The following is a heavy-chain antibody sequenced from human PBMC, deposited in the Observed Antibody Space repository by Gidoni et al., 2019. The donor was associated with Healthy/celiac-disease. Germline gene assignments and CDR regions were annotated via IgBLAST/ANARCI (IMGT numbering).Heavy chain of an antibody. CDR3: ARGDYANYYYYGMDV. V-gene: IGHV3-66*01. CDR2: IYSGGST. J-gene: IGHJ6*02. CDR1: GFTVSSNC. Sequence: EVQLVESGGGLFQPGGSLRLSCAASGFTVSSNCMSWVRQGPGKGLELGSVIYSGGSTYYADSVKGRFTISRDNSKNTLYLQMNSLRAEDTAVYYCARGDYANYYYYGMDVWGQGTTVTVSS. D-gene: IGHD2-2*01.